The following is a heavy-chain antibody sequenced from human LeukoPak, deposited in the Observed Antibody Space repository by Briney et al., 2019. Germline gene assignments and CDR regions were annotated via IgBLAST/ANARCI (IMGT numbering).Heavy chain of an antibody. D-gene: IGHD6-13*01. CDR3: ARCDPPSGSWYYPLGFDY. CDR2: ISAYNGNA. V-gene: IGHV1-18*01. CDR1: GYTFTSYG. Sequence: ASVKVSCKASGYTFTSYGISWVRQAPGQGLEWMGWISAYNGNANYAQKLQGRVTMTTDTSTSTAYMELSRLRSDDTAVYYCARCDPPSGSWYYPLGFDYRGQGTLVTVSS. J-gene: IGHJ4*02.